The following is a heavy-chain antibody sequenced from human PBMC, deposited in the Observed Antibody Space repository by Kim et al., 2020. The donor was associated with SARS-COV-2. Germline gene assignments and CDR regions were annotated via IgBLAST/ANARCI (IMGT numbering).Heavy chain of an antibody. Sequence: SETLSLTCTVSGGSISSSSYYWGWIRQPPGKGLEWIGSIYYSGCTYYNPSLKSRVTISVDTSKNQFSLKLSSVTAADTAVYYCASRTTVMVRGPSDHWG. D-gene: IGHD3-10*01. CDR2: IYYSGCT. V-gene: IGHV4-39*01. J-gene: IGHJ4*01. CDR1: GGSISSSSYY. CDR3: ASRTTVMVRGPSDH.